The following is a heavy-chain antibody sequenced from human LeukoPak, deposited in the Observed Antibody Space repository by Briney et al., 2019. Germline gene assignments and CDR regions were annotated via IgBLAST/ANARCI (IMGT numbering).Heavy chain of an antibody. CDR2: IFPSGGEI. CDR1: GFTFSTFA. CDR3: ATYRQVLLPFES. Sequence: GGSLRLSCAASGFTFSTFAMIWVRQPPGKGLEWVSSIFPSGGEIHYADSVRGRFTISRDNSKITLSLQMNSLRAEDTAIYYCATYRQVLLPFESWGQGTLVTVSS. J-gene: IGHJ4*02. V-gene: IGHV3-23*01. D-gene: IGHD2-8*02.